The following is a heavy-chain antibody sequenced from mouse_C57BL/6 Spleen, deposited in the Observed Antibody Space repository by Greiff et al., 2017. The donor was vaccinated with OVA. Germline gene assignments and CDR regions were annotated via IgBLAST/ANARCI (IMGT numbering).Heavy chain of an antibody. CDR2: IYPSDSET. CDR3: ARDGHYYAMDY. V-gene: IGHV1-61*01. CDR1: GYTFTSYW. Sequence: QVQLKQPGAELVRPGSSVKLSCKASGYTFTSYWMDWVKQRPGQGLEWIGNIYPSDSETHYNQKFKDKATLTVDKSSSTAYMQLSSLTSEDSAVYYCARDGHYYAMDYWGQGTSVTVSS. D-gene: IGHD1-2*01. J-gene: IGHJ4*01.